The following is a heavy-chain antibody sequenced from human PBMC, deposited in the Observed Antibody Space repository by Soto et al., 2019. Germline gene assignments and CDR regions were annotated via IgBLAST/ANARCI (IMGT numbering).Heavy chain of an antibody. J-gene: IGHJ5*02. V-gene: IGHV3-23*01. CDR3: PGYCSSTSCYNWFDP. CDR2: ISGSGGST. Sequence: PGGSLRLSCAASGFTFSSYAMSWVRQAPGKGLEWVSAISGSGGSTYYADSVKGRFTISRDNSKNTLYLQMNSLRAEDTVVYYCPGYCSSTSCYNWFDPWGQGTLVTVSS. D-gene: IGHD2-2*01. CDR1: GFTFSSYA.